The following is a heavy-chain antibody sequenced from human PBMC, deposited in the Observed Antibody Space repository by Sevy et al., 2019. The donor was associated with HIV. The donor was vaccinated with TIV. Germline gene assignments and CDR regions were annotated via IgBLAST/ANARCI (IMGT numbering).Heavy chain of an antibody. D-gene: IGHD6-19*01. CDR1: GFTFSSYS. V-gene: IGHV3-21*01. J-gene: IGHJ6*02. Sequence: GGSLRLSCAASGFTFSSYSMNWVRQAPGKGLEWVSSISSSSSYIYYADSVKGRFTISRDNAKNSRYLQMNGLRAEDTAVYYCARGPPRGEQWLVRWSYYGMDVWGQGTTVTVSS. CDR2: ISSSSSYI. CDR3: ARGPPRGEQWLVRWSYYGMDV.